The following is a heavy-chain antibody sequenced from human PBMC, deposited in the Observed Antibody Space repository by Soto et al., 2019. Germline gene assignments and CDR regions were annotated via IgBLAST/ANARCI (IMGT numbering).Heavy chain of an antibody. V-gene: IGHV3-23*01. Sequence: GGSLRLSCAASGFTFSSYAMSWVRQAPGKGLEWVSAISGSGGSTYYADSVKGRFTIPRDNSKNTLYLQMDSLRAEDTAVYYCAKGCSTSCYNYFDYWGQGTLVTVSS. J-gene: IGHJ4*02. CDR1: GFTFSSYA. D-gene: IGHD2-2*02. CDR2: ISGSGGST. CDR3: AKGCSTSCYNYFDY.